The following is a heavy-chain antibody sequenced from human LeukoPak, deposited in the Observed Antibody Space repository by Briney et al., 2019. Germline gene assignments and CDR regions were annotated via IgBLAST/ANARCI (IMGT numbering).Heavy chain of an antibody. CDR3: ARASWVSSADAVR. J-gene: IGHJ4*02. Sequence: GGSLRLSCAASGLSFSTFAMSWVRQAPARGLEWLSSMKGTGDKYYADSVRGRFTLSRDDSRNTVYFQLNNLRVEDTAVYYCARASWVSSADAVRWGQGTVVTVSS. CDR2: MKGTGDK. V-gene: IGHV3-23*01. D-gene: IGHD3-3*01. CDR1: GLSFSTFA.